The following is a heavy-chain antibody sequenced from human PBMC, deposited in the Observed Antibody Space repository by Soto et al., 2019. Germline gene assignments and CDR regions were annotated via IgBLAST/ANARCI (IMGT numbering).Heavy chain of an antibody. CDR1: GGSISSGGYY. Sequence: QVQLQESGPGLVKPSQTLSLTCTVSGGSISSGGYYWSWIRQHPGKGLEWIGYINYSGSTDYNPSLNRRVTISVNSSKNHFSLKLSSGTAADTAVYYRARLSKPWGNSVMDYWGQGTRVTVSS. CDR3: ARLSKPWGNSVMDY. D-gene: IGHD3-16*01. J-gene: IGHJ4*02. V-gene: IGHV4-31*03. CDR2: INYSGST.